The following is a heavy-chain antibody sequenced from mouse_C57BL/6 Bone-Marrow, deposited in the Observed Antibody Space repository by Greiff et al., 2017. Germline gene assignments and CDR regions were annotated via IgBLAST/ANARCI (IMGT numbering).Heavy chain of an antibody. D-gene: IGHD2-4*01. CDR2: IWRGGST. Sequence: VKLQESGPGLVQPSQSLSITCTVSGFSLTSYGVHWVRQSPGEGLEWLGVIWRGGSTDYNAAFMSRLSITKDNSKSQVFFKMNSLQADDTAIYYCAKNDYDVFYYAMDYWGQGTSVTVSS. V-gene: IGHV2-5*01. CDR3: AKNDYDVFYYAMDY. J-gene: IGHJ4*01. CDR1: GFSLTSYG.